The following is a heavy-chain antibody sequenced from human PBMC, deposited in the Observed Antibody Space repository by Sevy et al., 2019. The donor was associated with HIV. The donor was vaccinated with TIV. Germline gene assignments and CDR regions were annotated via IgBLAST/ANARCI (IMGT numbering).Heavy chain of an antibody. Sequence: ASVKVSCKASGYTFTGYYMHWVRQAPGQGLEWMGWINPNSGGTNYAQKFQGRVTMTRDTSISTAYMELSRLGSDDTAGYYCAREEQWLPTDYWGQGTLVTVSS. CDR2: INPNSGGT. CDR1: GYTFTGYY. CDR3: AREEQWLPTDY. D-gene: IGHD6-19*01. J-gene: IGHJ4*02. V-gene: IGHV1-2*02.